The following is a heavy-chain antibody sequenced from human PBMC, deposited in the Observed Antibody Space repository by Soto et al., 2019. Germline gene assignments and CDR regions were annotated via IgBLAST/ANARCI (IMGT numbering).Heavy chain of an antibody. CDR3: ARLLTTVVTAGC. CDR1: GGTFSSYA. J-gene: IGHJ3*01. CDR2: IIPIFGTA. V-gene: IGHV1-69*13. D-gene: IGHD4-17*01. Sequence: SVKVSCKASGGTFSSYAISWVRQAPGQGLEWMGGIIPIFGTANYAQKFQGRVTITADESTSTAYMELSSLRSEDTAVYDVARLLTTVVTAGCWGQGTMVTVSS.